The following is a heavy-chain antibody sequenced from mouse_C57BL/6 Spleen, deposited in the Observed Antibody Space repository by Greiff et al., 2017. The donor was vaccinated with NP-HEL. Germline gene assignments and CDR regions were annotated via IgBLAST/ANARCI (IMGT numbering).Heavy chain of an antibody. CDR2: ISSGSSTI. CDR1: GFTFSDYG. J-gene: IGHJ2*01. Sequence: EVKLVESGGGLVKPGGSLKLSCAASGFTFSDYGMHWVRQAPEKGLEWVAYISSGSSTIYYADTVKGRFTISRDNAKNTLFLQLTSLRSEYTAMYYCARDGYLYYFDYWGQGTTLTVSS. V-gene: IGHV5-17*01. D-gene: IGHD2-3*01. CDR3: ARDGYLYYFDY.